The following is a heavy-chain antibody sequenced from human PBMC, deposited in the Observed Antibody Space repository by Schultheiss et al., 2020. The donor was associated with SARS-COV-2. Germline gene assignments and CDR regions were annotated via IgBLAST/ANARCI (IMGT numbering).Heavy chain of an antibody. D-gene: IGHD2-2*01. V-gene: IGHV4-31*03. J-gene: IGHJ5*02. CDR3: ARERPAATNNWFDP. Sequence: SETLSLTCTVSGGSISSGGYYWSWIRQHPGKGLEWIGYIYYSGSTNYNPSLKSRVTISVDTSKNQFSLKLSSVTAADTAVYYCARERPAATNNWFDPWGQGTLVTVSS. CDR1: GGSISSGGYY. CDR2: IYYSGST.